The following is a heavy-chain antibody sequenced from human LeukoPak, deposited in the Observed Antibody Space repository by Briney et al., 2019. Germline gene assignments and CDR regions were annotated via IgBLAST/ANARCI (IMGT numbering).Heavy chain of an antibody. J-gene: IGHJ4*02. CDR3: ARSRTIAMAFDY. V-gene: IGHV1-69*04. CDR2: IIPIVGMA. D-gene: IGHD6-19*01. CDR1: GDTFGSYA. Sequence: SVKVSCKASGDTFGSYAINWVRQAPGHGLEWMGRIIPIVGMANYAQKFQGRATITADKSTSTAYMELSNLRSEDTAVYYCARSRTIAMAFDYWGQGTLVTVSS.